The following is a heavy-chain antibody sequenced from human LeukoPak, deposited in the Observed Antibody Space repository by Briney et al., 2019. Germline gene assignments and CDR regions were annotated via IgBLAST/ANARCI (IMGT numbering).Heavy chain of an antibody. CDR1: GYSFTSYW. CDR3: ARVGGSSGYPNWFDP. V-gene: IGHV5-51*01. CDR2: IYPGDSDT. Sequence: GESLKISCKGSGYSFTSYWIGWVRQMPGKGLEGMGIIYPGDSDTRYSPSFQGQVTISADKSISTAYLQWSSLKASDTAMYYCARVGGSSGYPNWFDPWGQGTLVTVSS. J-gene: IGHJ5*02. D-gene: IGHD3-22*01.